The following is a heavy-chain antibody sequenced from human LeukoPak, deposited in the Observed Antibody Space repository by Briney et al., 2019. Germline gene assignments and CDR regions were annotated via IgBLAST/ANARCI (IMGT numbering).Heavy chain of an antibody. CDR2: IYHSGST. Sequence: SQTLCLTCAVSGGSISSGGYSWSWIRQPPGKGLEWIGYIYHSGSTYYNPSLKSRVTISVDRSKNQFSLKLSSVTAADTAVYYCARGYGSGNHGFDPWGQGTLVTVSS. CDR3: ARGYGSGNHGFDP. V-gene: IGHV4-30-2*01. D-gene: IGHD3-10*01. J-gene: IGHJ5*02. CDR1: GGSISSGGYS.